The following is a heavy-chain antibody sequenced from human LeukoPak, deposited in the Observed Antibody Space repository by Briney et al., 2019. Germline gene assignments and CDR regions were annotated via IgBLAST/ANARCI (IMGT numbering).Heavy chain of an antibody. CDR1: GFTFSSYA. J-gene: IGHJ4*02. D-gene: IGHD3-3*01. V-gene: IGHV3-21*01. CDR3: APDTIFGAY. CDR2: ISTSSGHI. Sequence: GGSLRLSCAASGFTFSSYAMSWVRQAPGKGLEWVSSISTSSGHIYHADSVKGRFTISRDNAKNSLYLQMNSLRAEDTAVYYCAPDTIFGAYWGQGTLVTVSS.